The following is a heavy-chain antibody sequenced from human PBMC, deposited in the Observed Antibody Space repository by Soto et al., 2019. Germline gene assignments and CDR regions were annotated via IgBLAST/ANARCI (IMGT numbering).Heavy chain of an antibody. V-gene: IGHV4-31*03. Sequence: QVQLQESGPGLVKPSQTLSLTCTVSGGSISSGGYYWSWIRQHPGKGLEWIGYIYYSGSTYYNPSLKSRVTRSGDTSKNQFSLKLSSVTAADTAVYYCARDLVEWGSSGYYSLWGQGTLVTVSS. CDR1: GGSISSGGYY. J-gene: IGHJ4*02. D-gene: IGHD3-22*01. CDR2: IYYSGST. CDR3: ARDLVEWGSSGYYSL.